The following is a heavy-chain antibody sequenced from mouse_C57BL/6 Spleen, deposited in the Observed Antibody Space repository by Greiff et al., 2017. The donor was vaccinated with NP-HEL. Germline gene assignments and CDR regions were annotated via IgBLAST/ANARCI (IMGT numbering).Heavy chain of an antibody. Sequence: QVQLQQSGPGLVQPSQSLSITCTVSGFSLTSYGVHWVRQSPGRGLEWLGVIWRGGSTDYNAAFMSRLSITKDNSKSQVFFKMNSLQADDTAIYYCAKSNPITTYARDYWGQGTSGTVSS. D-gene: IGHD2-4*01. CDR3: AKSNPITTYARDY. CDR1: GFSLTSYG. V-gene: IGHV2-5*01. CDR2: IWRGGST. J-gene: IGHJ4*01.